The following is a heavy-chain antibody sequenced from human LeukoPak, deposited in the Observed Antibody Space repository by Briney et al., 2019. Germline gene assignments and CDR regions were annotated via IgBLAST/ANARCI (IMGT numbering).Heavy chain of an antibody. CDR1: GYSFTSYL. J-gene: IGHJ4*02. V-gene: IGHV5-51*01. CDR2: IYPGDSDT. D-gene: IGHD5-12*01. CDR3: ASQQTNSGYDNFDY. Sequence: PWESLKISCKGSGYSFTSYLIGWVRQMPGKGLGWMGIIYPGDSDTRYSPSFQGQVTISADKSISTAYLQWSSLKASDTAMYYCASQQTNSGYDNFDYWGQGTLVTVSS.